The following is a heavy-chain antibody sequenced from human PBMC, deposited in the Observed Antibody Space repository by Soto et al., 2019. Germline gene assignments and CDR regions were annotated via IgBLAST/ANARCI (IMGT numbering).Heavy chain of an antibody. CDR1: GFTFSSYS. Sequence: GGSLRLSCAASGFTFSSYSMNWVRQAPGKGLEWVSSISSGSSYIYYADSVKGRFTMSRDNAKNSLYLQMNSLRAEDTAVYYCARARYNWNYVAYYYYYMDVWGKGTTVTVSS. V-gene: IGHV3-21*01. CDR2: ISSGSSYI. D-gene: IGHD1-7*01. CDR3: ARARYNWNYVAYYYYYMDV. J-gene: IGHJ6*03.